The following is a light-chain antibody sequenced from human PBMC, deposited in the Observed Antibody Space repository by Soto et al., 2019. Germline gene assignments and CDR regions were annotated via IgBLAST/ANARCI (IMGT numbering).Light chain of an antibody. CDR3: QTWDTGARVV. J-gene: IGLJ2*01. Sequence: QSVLTQSPSASASLGASVKLTCTRSSGHSSYAIAWHQQQPEKGPRYLMKLSSDGSHSKGDGIPDRFSGSSSGAERYLTISSLQSEDEADYYCQTWDTGARVVFGGGTQLTVL. CDR1: SGHSSYA. V-gene: IGLV4-69*01. CDR2: LSSDGSH.